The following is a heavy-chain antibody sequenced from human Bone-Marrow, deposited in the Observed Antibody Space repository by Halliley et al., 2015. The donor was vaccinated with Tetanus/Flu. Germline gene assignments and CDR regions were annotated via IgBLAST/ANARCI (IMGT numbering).Heavy chain of an antibody. D-gene: IGHD1-26*01. CDR3: ARLALGASYYFDY. J-gene: IGHJ4*02. Sequence: FGYIYYSGSNDYNPSLKSRVSISVDTSRNQFSLRLNSVTAADTAVYYCARLALGASYYFDYWGQGTLVTVSS. CDR2: IYYSGSN. V-gene: IGHV4-61*07.